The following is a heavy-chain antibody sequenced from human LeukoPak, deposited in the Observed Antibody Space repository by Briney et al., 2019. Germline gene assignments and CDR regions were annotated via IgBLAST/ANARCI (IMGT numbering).Heavy chain of an antibody. J-gene: IGHJ4*02. D-gene: IGHD6-13*01. Sequence: SGGSLRLSCTASGFTFSSFAMHWVRQAPGKGLEWVAVISYDGSNKYFADSVKGRFTISRDNSRNSLYLQMNSLRAEDTAVYYCARDQMISAAGLDYWGQAILVTASS. V-gene: IGHV3-30-3*01. CDR3: ARDQMISAAGLDY. CDR1: GFTFSSFA. CDR2: ISYDGSNK.